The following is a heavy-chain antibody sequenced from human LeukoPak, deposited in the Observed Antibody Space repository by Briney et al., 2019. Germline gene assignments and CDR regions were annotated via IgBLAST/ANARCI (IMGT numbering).Heavy chain of an antibody. D-gene: IGHD5-24*01. J-gene: IGHJ5*02. V-gene: IGHV4-31*01. CDR3: ARAVGLESWFDP. Sequence: PSETLSLTCTVSGDSISSGDFYWSWIRQHPGKGLEWIGYIYYRGSTYYNPSLKSQVTMSVDTSTNQFSLNLRSVTAADTAVYYCARAVGLESWFDPWGQGTLVTVSS. CDR2: IYYRGST. CDR1: GDSISSGDFY.